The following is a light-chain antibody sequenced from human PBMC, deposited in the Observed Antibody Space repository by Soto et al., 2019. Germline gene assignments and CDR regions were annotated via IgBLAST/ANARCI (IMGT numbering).Light chain of an antibody. CDR2: DVS. CDR1: NSDIGGYNY. J-gene: IGLJ3*02. V-gene: IGLV2-11*01. CDR3: CSYAGTYNFWV. Sequence: QSALTQPRSVSGSPGQSVTISCTGTNSDIGGYNYVSWYQQHPGKAPKVITYDVSRRPSGVPDRFSGSKSGNTASLTISGLQAEDEADYYCCSYAGTYNFWVFGGGTKVTVL.